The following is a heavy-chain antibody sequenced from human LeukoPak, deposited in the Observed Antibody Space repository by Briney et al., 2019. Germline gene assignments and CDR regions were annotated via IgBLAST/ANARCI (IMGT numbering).Heavy chain of an antibody. CDR3: ARGKGVLRYFDWLLSPNWFYP. Sequence: PETLSLTCAVYGGSFSGYYWIRIRQPPGKGLEWIGEINHSGSTNYNPSLKSRVTISVDTSKNQFSLELSSVTAADTAVYYCARGKGVLRYFDWLLSPNWFYPWGQGTLVTVSS. CDR2: INHSGST. D-gene: IGHD3-9*01. CDR1: GGSFSGYY. V-gene: IGHV4-34*01. J-gene: IGHJ5*02.